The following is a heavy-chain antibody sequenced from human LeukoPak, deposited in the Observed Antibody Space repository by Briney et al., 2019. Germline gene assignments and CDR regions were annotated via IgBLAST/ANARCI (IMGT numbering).Heavy chain of an antibody. Sequence: GGSLRLSCAASEFSFSTNWMRWVRQTPGKGLEWVAELNEDGSVKYYVDSVKGRFTISRDNAKSLLFLQMYNLRTEDTGVYFCANVPRSTVSYWGRGTLVTVSS. CDR3: ANVPRSTVSY. J-gene: IGHJ4*02. CDR2: LNEDGSVK. CDR1: EFSFSTNW. D-gene: IGHD2-2*01. V-gene: IGHV3-7*01.